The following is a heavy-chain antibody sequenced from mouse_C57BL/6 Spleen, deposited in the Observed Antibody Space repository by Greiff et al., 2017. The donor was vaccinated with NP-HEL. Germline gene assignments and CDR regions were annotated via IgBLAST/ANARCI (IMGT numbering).Heavy chain of an antibody. CDR3: ARCPYGYYAMDY. J-gene: IGHJ4*01. V-gene: IGHV1-55*01. CDR2: IYPGSGST. D-gene: IGHD1-1*02. CDR1: GYTFTSYW. Sequence: QVQLQQPGAELVKPGASVKMSCKASGYTFTSYWITWVKQRPGQGLEWIGDIYPGSGSTNYNEKFKGKATLTVDTSSSTAYMQLSSLTSEDSAVYYCARCPYGYYAMDYWGQGTSVTVSS.